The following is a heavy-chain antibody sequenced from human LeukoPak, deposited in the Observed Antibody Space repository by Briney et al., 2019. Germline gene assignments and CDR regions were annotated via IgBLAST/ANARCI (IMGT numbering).Heavy chain of an antibody. V-gene: IGHV3-74*01. D-gene: IGHD5-18*01. CDR1: GFTFSSYW. CDR3: ARRRGYSYGSDY. Sequence: PGRSLRLSCAASGFTFSSYWMHWVRQAPGKGLVWVSRINSDGSSTSYADSVKGRFTISRDNAKNTLYLQMNSLRAEDTAVYYCARRRGYSYGSDYWGQGTLVTVSS. CDR2: INSDGSST. J-gene: IGHJ4*02.